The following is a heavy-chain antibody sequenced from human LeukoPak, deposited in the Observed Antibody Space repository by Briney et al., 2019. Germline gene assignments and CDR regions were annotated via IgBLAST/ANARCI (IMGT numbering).Heavy chain of an antibody. V-gene: IGHV1-46*01. Sequence: ASVKVSCKASGYTFTSYYMHWVRQAPGQGLEWMGIINPSGGSTGYAQKFQGRVTMTRDTSTSTVYMELSSLRSEDTAVYCCARARDYYDSSGYAGVFDYWGQGTLVTVSS. J-gene: IGHJ4*02. CDR3: ARARDYYDSSGYAGVFDY. D-gene: IGHD3-22*01. CDR1: GYTFTSYY. CDR2: INPSGGST.